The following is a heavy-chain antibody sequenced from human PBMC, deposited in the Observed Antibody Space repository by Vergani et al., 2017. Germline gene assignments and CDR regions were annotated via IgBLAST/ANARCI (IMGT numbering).Heavy chain of an antibody. CDR2: ISAYNGNT. CDR1: GYTFTSYG. CDR3: AGDGGTWIQLWLPSYY. Sequence: QVQLVQSGAEVKKPGASVKVSCKASGYTFTSYGISWVRQAPGQGLEWMGWISAYNGNTNYAQKLQGRVTMTTDTSTRTAYMALRSLRSDDTAVYYCAGDGGTWIQLWLPSYYWGQGTLVTVSS. J-gene: IGHJ4*02. D-gene: IGHD5-18*01. V-gene: IGHV1-18*01.